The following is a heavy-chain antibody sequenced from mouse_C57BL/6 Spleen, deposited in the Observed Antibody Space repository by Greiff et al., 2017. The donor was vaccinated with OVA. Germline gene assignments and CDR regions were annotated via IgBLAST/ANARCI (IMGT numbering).Heavy chain of an antibody. CDR1: GYTFTDYE. J-gene: IGHJ3*01. D-gene: IGHD2-1*01. CDR2: IDPETGGT. CDR3: TRRGNYVFAY. Sequence: QVQLKESGAELVRPGASVTLSCKASGYTFTDYEMHWVKQTPVHGLEWIGAIDPETGGTAYNQKFKGQAILTADKSSSTAYMELRSLTSEDSAVYYCTRRGNYVFAYWGQGTLVTVSA. V-gene: IGHV1-15*01.